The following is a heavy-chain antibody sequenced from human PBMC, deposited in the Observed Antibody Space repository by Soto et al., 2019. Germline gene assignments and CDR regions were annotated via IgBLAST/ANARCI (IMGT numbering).Heavy chain of an antibody. CDR1: GFTFSSHW. Sequence: GGSLRLSCAASGFTFSSHWMSWVRQAPGKGLEWVANIKQDGSEKYYVDSVKGRFTISRDNAKNSLYLQMNSLRAEDTAVYYCVGAVAGTEFDYWGQGTLVTVSS. V-gene: IGHV3-7*01. CDR2: IKQDGSEK. D-gene: IGHD6-19*01. CDR3: VGAVAGTEFDY. J-gene: IGHJ4*02.